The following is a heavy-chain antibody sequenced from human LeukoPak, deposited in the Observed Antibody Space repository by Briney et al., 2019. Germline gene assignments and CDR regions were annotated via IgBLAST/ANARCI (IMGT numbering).Heavy chain of an antibody. V-gene: IGHV3-30*03. D-gene: IGHD5-12*01. Sequence: GGSLRLSCAASGVTFSSYGMGCGRHGPGKGLEWGALISSDGNAKLYGDSVKGRFTISRDDSKSTLYLQMNSLRAEDTAEYYCTTKVIRGNSGDDYDDLGQGTLVTVSS. CDR2: ISSDGNAK. CDR1: GVTFSSYG. J-gene: IGHJ4*02. CDR3: TTKVIRGNSGDDYDD.